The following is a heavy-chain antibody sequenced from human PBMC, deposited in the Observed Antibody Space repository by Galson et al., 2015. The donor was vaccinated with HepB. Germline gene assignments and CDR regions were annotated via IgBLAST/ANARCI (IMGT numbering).Heavy chain of an antibody. CDR1: GGSFSGYY. V-gene: IGHV4-34*01. CDR3: ARAHISTVTPYYFDY. Sequence: ETLSLTCAVYGGSFSGYYWSWIRQPPGKGLEWIGEINHSGSTNYNPSLKSRVTISVDTSKNQFSLKLSSVTAADTAVYYCARAHISTVTPYYFDYWGQGTLVTVSS. D-gene: IGHD4-17*01. J-gene: IGHJ4*02. CDR2: INHSGST.